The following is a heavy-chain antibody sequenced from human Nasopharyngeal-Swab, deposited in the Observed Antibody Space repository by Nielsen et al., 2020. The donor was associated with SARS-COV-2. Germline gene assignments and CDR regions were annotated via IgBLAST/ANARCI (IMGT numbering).Heavy chain of an antibody. Sequence: GESLKISCAASGFTFSDHYMDWVRQAPGKGLEWVGRTRNKANSYTTEYAASVKGRFTISRDDSKNSLYLQMNSLKTGDTAVYYCARVRDTVAAYYFDYWGQGTLVTVSS. D-gene: IGHD6-19*01. V-gene: IGHV3-72*01. CDR1: GFTFSDHY. CDR3: ARVRDTVAAYYFDY. J-gene: IGHJ4*02. CDR2: TRNKANSYTT.